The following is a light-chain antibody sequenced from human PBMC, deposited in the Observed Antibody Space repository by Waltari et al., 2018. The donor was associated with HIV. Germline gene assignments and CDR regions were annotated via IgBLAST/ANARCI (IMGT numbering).Light chain of an antibody. J-gene: IGLJ2*01. CDR3: QVWDSSSAHVV. CDR1: DIGTKS. CDR2: DDS. V-gene: IGLV3-21*02. Sequence: SSVLTQPPSVSVAPGQTARITCGGNDIGTKSVHWYQQKPVQAPVLVVYDDSDRPSGIPERFSGSNSGNTATLTINRVEAGDEADYYCQVWDSSSAHVVFGGGTKLTGL.